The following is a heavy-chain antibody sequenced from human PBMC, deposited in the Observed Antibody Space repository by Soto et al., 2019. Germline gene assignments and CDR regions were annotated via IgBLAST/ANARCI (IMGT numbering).Heavy chain of an antibody. J-gene: IGHJ6*02. CDR3: ARGYSTDYYYYGMDV. CDR1: GGSISRGGFY. Sequence: QVQLQESGPGLVKPSQTLSLTCTVSGGSISRGGFYWTWIRQHPGKGLEWIGYIYYSGSTDYNPSLRGRDIISVDTSKNQFSLTLRSVTAADTAVYFCARGYSTDYYYYGMDVWGQGTTVTVSS. D-gene: IGHD4-4*01. V-gene: IGHV4-31*03. CDR2: IYYSGST.